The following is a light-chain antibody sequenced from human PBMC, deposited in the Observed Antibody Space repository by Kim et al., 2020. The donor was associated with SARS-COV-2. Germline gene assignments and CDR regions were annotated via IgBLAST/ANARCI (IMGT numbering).Light chain of an antibody. CDR2: GAA. CDR3: QQYGSSPRT. V-gene: IGKV3-20*01. Sequence: SPGERATPSCGASQSVSSNYLAWYQQKPGQAPRLLIYGAASRATGIPDRFSGSGSGTDFTLTISRLEPEDFAVYYCQQYGSSPRTFGQGTKLDIK. J-gene: IGKJ2*02. CDR1: QSVSSNY.